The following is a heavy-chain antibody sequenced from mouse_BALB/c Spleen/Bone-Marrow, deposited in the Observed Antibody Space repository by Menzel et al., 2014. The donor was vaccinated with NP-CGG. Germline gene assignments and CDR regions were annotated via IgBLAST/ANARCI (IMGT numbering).Heavy chain of an antibody. D-gene: IGHD4-1*01. J-gene: IGHJ4*01. CDR3: AREGWDEDYAMDY. CDR1: GYTFTSYW. Sequence: QVQLKQSGAELARPGASVKLSCKASGYTFTSYWMQWVKQRPGQGLEWIGATYPGDGDTRYTQKFKGKATLTADKSSSTAYMQLSSLASEDSAVYYCAREGWDEDYAMDYWGQGTSVTVSS. CDR2: TYPGDGDT. V-gene: IGHV1-87*01.